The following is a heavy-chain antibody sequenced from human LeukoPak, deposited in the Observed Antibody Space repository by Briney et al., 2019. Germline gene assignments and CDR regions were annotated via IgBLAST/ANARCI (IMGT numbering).Heavy chain of an antibody. CDR2: ISGSGGRT. J-gene: IGHJ4*02. D-gene: IGHD3-3*01. Sequence: GGSLRLSCAASGFTFRSYAMSWVGQAPGKALEWVSAISGSGGRTYYADSVQGRFTIARANTKNSQYLKRNSLRAEDTAVYACAKGLYDFPFDYWGQGTLVTVSS. CDR3: AKGLYDFPFDY. V-gene: IGHV3-23*01. CDR1: GFTFRSYA.